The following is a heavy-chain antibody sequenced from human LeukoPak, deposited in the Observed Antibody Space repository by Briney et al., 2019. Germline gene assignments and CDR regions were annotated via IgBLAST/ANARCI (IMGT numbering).Heavy chain of an antibody. Sequence: GGSLRLSCAASAFAFSTYWMSWVRQAPGKGLEWVANIKQDGSEKDYVDSVKGRFTISRDNAKNSLFLQMNSLRAEDTAVYYCARVRGGYYFDYWGQGSLVTVSS. CDR2: IKQDGSEK. D-gene: IGHD3-10*01. CDR3: ARVRGGYYFDY. V-gene: IGHV3-7*01. CDR1: AFAFSTYW. J-gene: IGHJ4*02.